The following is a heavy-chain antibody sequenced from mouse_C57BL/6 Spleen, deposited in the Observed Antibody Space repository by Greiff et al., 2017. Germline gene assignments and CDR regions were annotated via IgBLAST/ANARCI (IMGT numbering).Heavy chain of an antibody. V-gene: IGHV5-4*01. J-gene: IGHJ3*01. CDR3: ARDEGTTVPFAY. CDR2: LSDGGSYT. CDR1: GFTFSSYA. D-gene: IGHD1-1*01. Sequence: DVKLVESGGGLVKPGGSLKLSCAASGFTFSSYAMSWVRQTPEKRLEWVATLSDGGSYTYYPDNVKGRFTISRDNAKNNLYLQMSHLKSEDTAMYYCARDEGTTVPFAYWGQGTLVTVSA.